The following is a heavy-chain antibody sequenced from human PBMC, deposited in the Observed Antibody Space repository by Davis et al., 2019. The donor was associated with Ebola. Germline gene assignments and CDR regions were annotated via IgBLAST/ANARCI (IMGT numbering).Heavy chain of an antibody. CDR1: GFTFSDYW. J-gene: IGHJ4*02. CDR2: IKPDENEQ. Sequence: GESLKISCEGSGFTFSDYWLSWVRQAPGKRLELVANIKPDENEQYSLYSVRGRFTISRDNAKTSLSLQMNSMRAEDTAVYYCATAPGRYGDYEYYCDFWGQGTLVTVAS. CDR3: ATAPGRYGDYEYYCDF. D-gene: IGHD4-17*01. V-gene: IGHV3-7*01.